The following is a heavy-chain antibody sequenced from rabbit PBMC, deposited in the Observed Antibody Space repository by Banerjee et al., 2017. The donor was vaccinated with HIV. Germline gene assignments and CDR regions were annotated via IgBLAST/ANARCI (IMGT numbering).Heavy chain of an antibody. Sequence: QEQLEESGGDLVKPEGSLTLTCTASGFSFSSSYWICWVRQAPGKGLEWIGCIYAGSGDSYYASWAKGRFTISKTSSTTVTLQMTSLTAADTATYFCARDLAGAIGWNFNLWGPGTLVTVS. CDR2: IYAGSGDS. CDR3: ARDLAGAIGWNFNL. J-gene: IGHJ4*01. CDR1: GFSFSSSYW. D-gene: IGHD4-1*01. V-gene: IGHV1S45*01.